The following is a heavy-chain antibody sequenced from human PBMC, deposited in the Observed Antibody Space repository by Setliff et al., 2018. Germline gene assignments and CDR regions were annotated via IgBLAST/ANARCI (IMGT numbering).Heavy chain of an antibody. CDR3: ARERATIVVEPDQAFFHH. V-gene: IGHV1-18*01. Sequence: GASVKVSCKASGYTFRSYGISWVRQAPGQGLEWMGWISAYNGFIVYAQMFQGRVTMTTDTSTNTAYMELRSLRSDDTAVYYCARERATIVVEPDQAFFHHWGQGTLVTVSS. J-gene: IGHJ1*01. D-gene: IGHD2-15*01. CDR2: ISAYNGFI. CDR1: GYTFRSYG.